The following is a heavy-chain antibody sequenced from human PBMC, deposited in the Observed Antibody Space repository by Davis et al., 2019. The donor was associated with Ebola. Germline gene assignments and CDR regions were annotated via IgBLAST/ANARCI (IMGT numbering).Heavy chain of an antibody. Sequence: PGGSLRLSCAASGFTFSSYAMSWVRQAPGKGLEWVSAISGRSGGTYYADSVKGRFTISRDNSKNTLYLQMNSLRAEDTAVYFCAKGTVDTGMVHYYFGMDVWGQGTTVTVSS. V-gene: IGHV3-23*01. J-gene: IGHJ6*02. D-gene: IGHD5-18*01. CDR2: ISGRSGGT. CDR1: GFTFSSYA. CDR3: AKGTVDTGMVHYYFGMDV.